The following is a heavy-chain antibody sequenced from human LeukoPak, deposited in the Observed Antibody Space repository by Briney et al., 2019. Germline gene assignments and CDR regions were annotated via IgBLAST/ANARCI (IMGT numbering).Heavy chain of an antibody. D-gene: IGHD1-26*01. V-gene: IGHV4-30-4*01. CDR1: GDSISRADYF. CDR3: ARNRVVGAPNFDY. J-gene: IGHJ4*02. Sequence: SETLSLTCTVSGDSISRADYFWSWIRQPPGKGLEWIGYIYHSGSTYYNPSLKSRLTISVDTSKNQFSLELTSVTAADTAVYYCARNRVVGAPNFDYWGQGTLVTVSS. CDR2: IYHSGST.